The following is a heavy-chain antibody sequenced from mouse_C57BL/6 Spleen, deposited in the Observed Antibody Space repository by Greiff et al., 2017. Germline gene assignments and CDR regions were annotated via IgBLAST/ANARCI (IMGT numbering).Heavy chain of an antibody. CDR3: ARSVYYSSYDY. Sequence: VQLQQPGAELVKPGASVKMSCKASGYTFTSYWITWVKQRPGQGLEWIGDIYPGSGSTNYNEKFKSKATLTVDTSSGTAYMQLSSLTSEDSAVYYCARSVYYSSYDYWGQGTTLTVSS. J-gene: IGHJ2*01. D-gene: IGHD2-5*01. CDR1: GYTFTSYW. CDR2: IYPGSGST. V-gene: IGHV1-55*01.